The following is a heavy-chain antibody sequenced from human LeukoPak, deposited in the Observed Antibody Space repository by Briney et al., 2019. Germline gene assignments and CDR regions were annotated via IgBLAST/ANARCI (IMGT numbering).Heavy chain of an antibody. D-gene: IGHD4-17*01. CDR3: ARANYGDYDPYYFDY. CDR2: INPNSGGT. J-gene: IGHJ4*02. Sequence: ASVKVSCKASGYTFTGYYMHWVRQAPGQGLEWMGWINPNSGGTNYAQKFQGRVTMTRDTSISTAYMELSRLRSDDTAVYYCARANYGDYDPYYFDYWGQGTLVTVSS. V-gene: IGHV1-2*02. CDR1: GYTFTGYY.